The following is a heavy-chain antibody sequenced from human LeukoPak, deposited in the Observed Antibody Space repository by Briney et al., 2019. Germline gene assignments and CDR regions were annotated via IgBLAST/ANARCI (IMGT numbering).Heavy chain of an antibody. D-gene: IGHD3/OR15-3a*01. CDR1: GFTVSSNY. CDR3: ARDGATGLGPEYYYYYGMDV. J-gene: IGHJ6*02. Sequence: GGSLRLSCAASGFTVSSNYMSWVRQAPGKGLEWVSVIYSGGSTYYADSVKGRFTISRDNSKNTLYLQMNSLRAEDTAVYYCARDGATGLGPEYYYYYGMDVWGQGTTVTVSS. V-gene: IGHV3-53*01. CDR2: IYSGGST.